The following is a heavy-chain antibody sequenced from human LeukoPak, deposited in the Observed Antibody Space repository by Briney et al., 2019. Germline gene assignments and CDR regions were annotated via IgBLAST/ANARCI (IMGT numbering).Heavy chain of an antibody. CDR3: ARNSRVASTSGLNY. Sequence: GSSVKVSCKDSGGTFSSYPFTWVRQAPGEGLEWMGEITPIFGAANYAQTFQGRVTITADESTSTVFMELSSLRSDDTAFYYCARNSRVASTSGLNYWGQGTLVTVSS. CDR2: ITPIFGAA. V-gene: IGHV1-69*01. J-gene: IGHJ4*02. CDR1: GGTFSSYP. D-gene: IGHD4-23*01.